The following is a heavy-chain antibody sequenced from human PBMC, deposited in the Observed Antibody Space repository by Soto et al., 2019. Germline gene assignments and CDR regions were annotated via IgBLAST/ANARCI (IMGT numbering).Heavy chain of an antibody. Sequence: GESLKISCKGSGYSFTSYWISWVRQMHGKGLERMGRIDPSDSYTNYSPSFQGHVTISADKSISTSYLQLSSLKASDTAMYYCARRITYCSSNSCYTSGGYYYYGMDVLGQGTTVTVSS. CDR1: GYSFTSYW. CDR3: ARRITYCSSNSCYTSGGYYYYGMDV. CDR2: IDPSDSYT. D-gene: IGHD2-2*02. V-gene: IGHV5-10-1*01. J-gene: IGHJ6*02.